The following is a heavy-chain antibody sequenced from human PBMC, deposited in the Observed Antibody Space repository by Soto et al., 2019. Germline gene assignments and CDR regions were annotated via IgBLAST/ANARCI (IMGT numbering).Heavy chain of an antibody. CDR3: TVWGSGNDFGAA. Sequence: EVQLVESGGGLVQPGGSLRLSCAASGFTFSDHYMDWVRQAAGKGLEWVGRSKNKADSYTTEYAASVKGRFTISRDGSENSLYLQMNSLKTEDTAVYYCTVWGSGNDFGAAWGQGILVTVSS. V-gene: IGHV3-72*01. CDR1: GFTFSDHY. J-gene: IGHJ1*01. D-gene: IGHD3-10*01. CDR2: SKNKADSYTT.